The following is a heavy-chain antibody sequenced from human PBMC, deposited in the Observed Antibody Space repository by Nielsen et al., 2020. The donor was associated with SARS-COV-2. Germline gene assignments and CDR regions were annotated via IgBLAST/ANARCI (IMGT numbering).Heavy chain of an antibody. CDR2: IFYRGNT. CDR3: VRIDMATISVDY. J-gene: IGHJ4*02. D-gene: IGHD5-24*01. V-gene: IGHV4-61*01. CDR1: GGSISTGSHY. Sequence: SETLSLTCIVSGGSISTGSHYWSWIRQPPGKGLEWIGYIFYRGNTNYNPSLKSRVTISVDTSKNQFSLKVNSVTAADTAVYYCVRIDMATISVDYWGRATLVTVSS.